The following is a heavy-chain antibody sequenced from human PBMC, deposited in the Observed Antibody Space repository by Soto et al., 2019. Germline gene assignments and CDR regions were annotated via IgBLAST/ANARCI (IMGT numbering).Heavy chain of an antibody. CDR2: ISGSGGST. CDR1: GFTFSSYA. D-gene: IGHD3-9*01. V-gene: IGHV3-23*01. CDR3: AKVDRYFDWLLDYGMDV. Sequence: GVSLRLSCAASGFTFSSYAMSWVRQAPGKGLEWVSAISGSGGSTYYADSVKGRFTISRDNSKNTLYLQMNSLRAEDTAVYYCAKVDRYFDWLLDYGMDVWGQGTTVTVSS. J-gene: IGHJ6*02.